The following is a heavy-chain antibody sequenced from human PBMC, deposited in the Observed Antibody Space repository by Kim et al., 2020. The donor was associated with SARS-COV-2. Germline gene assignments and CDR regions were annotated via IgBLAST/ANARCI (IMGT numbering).Heavy chain of an antibody. D-gene: IGHD3-10*01. Sequence: SVRGRFTISRDNSKNTLYLQMNSLRAEDTAVYYCAKDLVWLGESLDALDMWGRGTMVTVSS. J-gene: IGHJ3*02. V-gene: IGHV3-33*06. CDR3: AKDLVWLGESLDALDM.